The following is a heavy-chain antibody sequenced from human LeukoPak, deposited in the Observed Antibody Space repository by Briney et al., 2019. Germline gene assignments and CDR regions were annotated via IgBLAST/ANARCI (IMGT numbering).Heavy chain of an antibody. J-gene: IGHJ4*02. CDR3: ARPGPTFGGVITYFDY. V-gene: IGHV3-23*01. CDR1: GFTFSGSA. Sequence: GGSLRLSCAASGFTFSGSAMSWVRQAPGKGLEWVSTISDNGGSTYYPDSVKGRFTISRDNSKNTLYLQMNSLRAEDTALYYCARPGPTFGGVITYFDYWGQGTLVTVSS. D-gene: IGHD3-16*02. CDR2: ISDNGGST.